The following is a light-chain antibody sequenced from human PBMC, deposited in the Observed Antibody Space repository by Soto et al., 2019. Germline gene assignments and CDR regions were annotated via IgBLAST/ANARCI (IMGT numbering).Light chain of an antibody. J-gene: IGLJ1*01. V-gene: IGLV2-14*01. Sequence: QSALTQPASVSGSPGQSITISCTGTSSDVGGFIFVSWYQQHPGRAPKLMIYDVSNRPSGVSNRFSGSKSGNTASLTISGLXTDGDADYYCVSYTTSASYVFGTGTKV. CDR3: VSYTTSASYV. CDR2: DVS. CDR1: SSDVGGFIF.